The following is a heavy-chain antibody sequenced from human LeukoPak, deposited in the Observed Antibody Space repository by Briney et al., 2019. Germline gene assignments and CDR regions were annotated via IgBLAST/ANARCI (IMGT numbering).Heavy chain of an antibody. CDR1: GHTLSELS. Sequence: ASVKDSCKVSGHTLSELSMHWVRQAPGQGLEWMGIINPSGGRTSYAQKFQGRVTMTRDTSTSTVYMELSSLRSEDTAVYYCARSTGQQLLSDAFDIWGQGTMATVSS. CDR2: INPSGGRT. J-gene: IGHJ3*02. CDR3: ARSTGQQLLSDAFDI. V-gene: IGHV1-46*01. D-gene: IGHD6-13*01.